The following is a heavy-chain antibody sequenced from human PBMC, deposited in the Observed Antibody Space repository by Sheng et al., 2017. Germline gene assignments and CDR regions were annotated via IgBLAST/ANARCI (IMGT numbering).Heavy chain of an antibody. CDR2: ISSSGSTI. J-gene: IGHJ3*02. D-gene: IGHD4-17*01. CDR3: ARVAHGVNAFDI. V-gene: IGHV3-48*03. Sequence: EVQLVESGGGLVQPGGSLRLSCAASGFTFSSYEMNWVRQAPGKGLEWVSYISSSGSTIYYADSVKGRFTISRDNAKNSLYLQMNSLRAEDTAVYYCARVAHGVNAFDIWGQGTMVTVSS. CDR1: GFTFSSYE.